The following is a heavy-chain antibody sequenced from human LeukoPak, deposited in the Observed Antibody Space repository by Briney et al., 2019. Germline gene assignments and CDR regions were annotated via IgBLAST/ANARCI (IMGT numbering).Heavy chain of an antibody. CDR3: ARAKGSGSYFNWFDP. V-gene: IGHV4-34*01. J-gene: IGHJ5*02. CDR2: INHSGST. Sequence: SETLSLTCAVYGGSFSGYYWSWIRQPSGKRLECIGEINHSGSTNYNPSLKSRVTISVDTSKNQFSLKLSSVTAADTAVYYCARAKGSGSYFNWFDPWGQGTLVTVSS. D-gene: IGHD3-10*01. CDR1: GGSFSGYY.